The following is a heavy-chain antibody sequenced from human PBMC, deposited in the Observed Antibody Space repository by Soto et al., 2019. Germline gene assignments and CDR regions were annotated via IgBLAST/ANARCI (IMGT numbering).Heavy chain of an antibody. D-gene: IGHD3-9*01. J-gene: IGHJ4*02. V-gene: IGHV3-30*18. Sequence: GGSLRLSCAASGFTFSSYGMHWVRQAPGKGLEWVAVISYDGSNKYYADSVKGRFTISRDNSKNTLYLQMNSLRAEDTAVYYCAKDLLLYDWSNNQDFDYWGQGTLVTVSS. CDR1: GFTFSSYG. CDR3: AKDLLLYDWSNNQDFDY. CDR2: ISYDGSNK.